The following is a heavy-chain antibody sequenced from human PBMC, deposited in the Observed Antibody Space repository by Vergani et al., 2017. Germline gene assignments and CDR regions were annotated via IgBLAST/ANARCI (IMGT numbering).Heavy chain of an antibody. CDR2: IYHSGST. J-gene: IGHJ4*02. D-gene: IGHD3-3*01. V-gene: IGHV4-38-2*01. Sequence: QVQLQESGPGLVKPSETLSLTCAVSGYSISSGYYCGWIRQPPGKGLEWIGSIYHSGSTYYNPYLKSRVTISVDTSKNQFSLKLRSVTAADTAVYYCARHLNGVGATITPPYYFDYWGQGTLVTVSS. CDR1: GYSISSGYY. CDR3: ARHLNGVGATITPPYYFDY.